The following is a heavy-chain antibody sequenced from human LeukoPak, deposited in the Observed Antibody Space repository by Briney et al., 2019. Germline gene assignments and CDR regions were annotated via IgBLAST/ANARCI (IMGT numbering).Heavy chain of an antibody. CDR3: ARVSTVVTRRFDY. CDR2: IYHSGST. Sequence: PSETLSLTCTVSGYPISSGYYWGWIRQPPGKGLEWIGSIYHSGSTYYNPSLKSRVTISVDTSKNQFSLKLSSVTAADTAVYYCARVSTVVTRRFDYWGQGTLVTVSS. V-gene: IGHV4-38-2*02. D-gene: IGHD4-23*01. CDR1: GYPISSGYY. J-gene: IGHJ4*02.